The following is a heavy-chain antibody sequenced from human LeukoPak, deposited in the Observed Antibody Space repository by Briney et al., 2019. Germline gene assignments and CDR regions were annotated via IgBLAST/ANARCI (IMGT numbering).Heavy chain of an antibody. V-gene: IGHV3-30*09. CDR3: ARGHIRSGQLLYYYYYMDV. CDR1: GFTFTNYA. J-gene: IGHJ6*03. D-gene: IGHD6-6*01. Sequence: PGGSLRLSCAASGFTFTNYAMNWVRQAPGKGLEWVATVSYDGIDTSYADSVKGRFAIFRDNSKNTLYLQMNSLRSEDTAVYYCARGHIRSGQLLYYYYYMDVWGKGTTVTVSS. CDR2: VSYDGIDT.